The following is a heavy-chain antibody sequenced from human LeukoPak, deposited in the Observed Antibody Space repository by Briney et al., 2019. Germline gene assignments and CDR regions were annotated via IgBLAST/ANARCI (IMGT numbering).Heavy chain of an antibody. D-gene: IGHD1-26*01. V-gene: IGHV4-39*01. CDR2: IYYSGST. CDR3: ARCGGSYYGAYYYYYYMDV. J-gene: IGHJ6*03. CDR1: GGSISSSSYH. Sequence: SETLSLTCTVSGGSISSSSYHWGWIRQPPGKGLEWIGSIYYSGSTYYNPSLKSRVTISVDTSKNQFSLKLSSVTAADTAVYYCARCGGSYYGAYYYYYYMDVWGKGTTVTVSS.